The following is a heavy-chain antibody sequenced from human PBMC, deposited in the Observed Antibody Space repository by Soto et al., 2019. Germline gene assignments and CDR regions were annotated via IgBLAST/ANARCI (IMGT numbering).Heavy chain of an antibody. CDR1: GGSISSYY. V-gene: IGHV4-59*01. CDR2: IYYSGST. D-gene: IGHD5-18*01. Sequence: PSETLSLTCSVSGGSISSYYWSWIRQPPGKGLEWLGYIYYSGSTNYNPSLKSRVTISVDTSKNQFSLNLSSVTAADTAVYYCAREGYSYGFDSWGQGTLVTFSS. J-gene: IGHJ4*02. CDR3: AREGYSYGFDS.